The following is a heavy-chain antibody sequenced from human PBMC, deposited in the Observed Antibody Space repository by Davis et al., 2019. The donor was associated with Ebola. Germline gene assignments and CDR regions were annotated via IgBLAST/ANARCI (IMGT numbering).Heavy chain of an antibody. CDR3: ARVFSMKVVAYPDY. Sequence: ASVKVSCKASGYTLTSYGISWVRQAPGQGLEWMGWISAYNGNTNYAQKLQGRVTMTTDTSTSTAYMELRSLRSDDTAVYYCARVFSMKVVAYPDYWGQGTLVTVSS. V-gene: IGHV1-18*01. CDR2: ISAYNGNT. CDR1: GYTLTSYG. J-gene: IGHJ4*02. D-gene: IGHD3-22*01.